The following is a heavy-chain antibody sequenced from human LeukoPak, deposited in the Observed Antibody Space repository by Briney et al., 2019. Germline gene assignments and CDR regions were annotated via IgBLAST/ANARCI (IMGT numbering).Heavy chain of an antibody. Sequence: PSETLSLTCAVFGGSFSDYFWSWIRQPPGKGLEWIGEINHSGGTNYNPSLKSRVAISVDTSKKQFSLKVTSVAAADAAVYYCARMRGGGIGYSNYMDVWGKGTTVIVSS. CDR2: INHSGGT. V-gene: IGHV4-34*01. J-gene: IGHJ6*03. CDR1: GGSFSDYF. CDR3: ARMRGGGIGYSNYMDV. D-gene: IGHD2-15*01.